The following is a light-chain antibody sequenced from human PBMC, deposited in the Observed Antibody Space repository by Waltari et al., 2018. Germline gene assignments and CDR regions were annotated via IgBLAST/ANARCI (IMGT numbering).Light chain of an antibody. V-gene: IGLV5-45*03. Sequence: QAVLTQPSSLSASPGASASLTCTLRSDINVVTYRLNWYPQKPGSPPQYLLKYKSDSDKQQGSGVPSRFSGSKDASANAGILLISGLQSEDEADYYCLIWHSSAWVFGGGTKLTVL. J-gene: IGLJ3*02. CDR2: YKSDSDK. CDR1: SDINVVTYR. CDR3: LIWHSSAWV.